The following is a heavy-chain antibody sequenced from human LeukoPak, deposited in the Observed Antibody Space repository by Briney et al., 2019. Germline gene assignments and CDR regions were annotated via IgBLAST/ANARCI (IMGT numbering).Heavy chain of an antibody. V-gene: IGHV3-23*01. CDR3: AKGGKWDVTPFDY. CDR2: ISNDGVYT. D-gene: IGHD1-26*01. Sequence: PGGSLRLSCVASGFTFRNYAMSWVRQSPGKGLEWISAISNDGVYTFHADSVKGRLTISRDNSKNTLYLQMDSLRAEDTAVYYCAKGGKWDVTPFDYWGQGTLVTVSS. CDR1: GFTFRNYA. J-gene: IGHJ4*02.